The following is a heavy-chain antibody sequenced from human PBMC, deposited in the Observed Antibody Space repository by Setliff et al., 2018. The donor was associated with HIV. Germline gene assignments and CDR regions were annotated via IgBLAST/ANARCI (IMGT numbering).Heavy chain of an antibody. D-gene: IGHD4-17*01. Sequence: PSETLSLTCTVSGGSISGGSYYWGWIRQPPGKGLEWIGYIYYNGNTNYNPSLKSRVTISVDTSKNQLSLKLSSVTAADTAVYYCAREIYGGNSRPFDYWGQGTLVTVSS. V-gene: IGHV4-61*01. CDR1: GGSISGGSYY. J-gene: IGHJ4*02. CDR2: IYYNGNT. CDR3: AREIYGGNSRPFDY.